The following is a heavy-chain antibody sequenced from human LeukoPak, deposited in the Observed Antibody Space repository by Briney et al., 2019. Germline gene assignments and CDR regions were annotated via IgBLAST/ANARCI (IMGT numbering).Heavy chain of an antibody. CDR2: INPSGGST. CDR1: GYTFTSYY. J-gene: IGHJ4*02. D-gene: IGHD3-3*01. V-gene: IGHV1-46*01. CDR3: ARARITIFGVVILPHFDY. Sequence: ASVKVSCKASGYTFTSYYMHWVRQAPGQGLEWMGIINPSGGSTSYAQKFQGRVTMTRDTSTSTVYMELSSLRSEDTAVYYCARARITIFGVVILPHFDYGGQGTLVTVSS.